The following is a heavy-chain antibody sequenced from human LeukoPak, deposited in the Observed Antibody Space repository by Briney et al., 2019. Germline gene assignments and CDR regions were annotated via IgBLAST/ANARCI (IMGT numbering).Heavy chain of an antibody. Sequence: QPGGSLRLSCAASGFTFSSYAMHWVRQAPGKGLEWVAVISYDGSNKYYADSVKGRFTISRDNSKNTLYLQMNSLRSEDTAVYYCARDPVTTWGYFDYWGRGTLVTVSS. CDR2: ISYDGSNK. CDR1: GFTFSSYA. D-gene: IGHD4-17*01. V-gene: IGHV3-30-3*01. J-gene: IGHJ4*02. CDR3: ARDPVTTWGYFDY.